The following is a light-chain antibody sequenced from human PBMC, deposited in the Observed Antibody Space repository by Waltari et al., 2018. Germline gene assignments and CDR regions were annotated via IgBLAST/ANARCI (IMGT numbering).Light chain of an antibody. V-gene: IGKV1-5*03. J-gene: IGKJ1*01. CDR3: QQYHSYPQT. CDR1: QTINKW. Sequence: DIQMTQSPSTLSAAVGDSVTITCRASQTINKWVAWYQQKPGEAPKLLIYKASTLDSGGPSRFSGTGSGTQFTLTITGLQPDDIASYYCQQYHSYPQTFGQGTKVEGK. CDR2: KAS.